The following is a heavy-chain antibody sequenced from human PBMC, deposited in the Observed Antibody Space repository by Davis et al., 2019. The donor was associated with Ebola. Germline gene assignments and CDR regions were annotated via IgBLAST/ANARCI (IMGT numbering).Heavy chain of an antibody. CDR1: GGTFSSYA. V-gene: IGHV1-69*06. Sequence: SVKVSCKASGGTFSSYAISWVRQAPGQGLEWMGGIIPIFGTANYAQKFQGRVTITADKSTSTAYMELSSLRSEDTAVYYCARGWVRQWLVQGSYYYGMDVWGQGTTVTVSS. CDR2: IIPIFGTA. CDR3: ARGWVRQWLVQGSYYYGMDV. J-gene: IGHJ6*02. D-gene: IGHD6-19*01.